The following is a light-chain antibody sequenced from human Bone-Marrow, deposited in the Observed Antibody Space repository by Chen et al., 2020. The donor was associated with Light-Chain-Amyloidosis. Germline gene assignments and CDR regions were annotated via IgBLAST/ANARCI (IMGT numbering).Light chain of an antibody. CDR3: QQYFGSLFS. J-gene: IGKJ5*01. CDR2: WAS. Sequence: DIVMTQSPDSLAVSLGERATINCKASQSVLYSSNNKNFLAWYQQKAGQPPKLLIYWASTRESGIPDRFSGSGSGTDFTLTISSLQAEDVAVYDGQQYFGSLFSFGQGTRLEIK. V-gene: IGKV4-1*01. CDR1: QSVLYSSNNKNF.